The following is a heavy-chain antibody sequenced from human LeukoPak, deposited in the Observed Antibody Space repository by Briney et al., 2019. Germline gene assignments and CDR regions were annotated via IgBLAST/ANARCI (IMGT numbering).Heavy chain of an antibody. J-gene: IGHJ4*02. CDR1: GYTFTGYY. Sequence: VASVTVSCKASGYTFTGYYIHWVRQAPGQGLEWMGWINPNSGGTNYAQKFQGRVTMTRDTSISTAYMELRRLRSDDTAVYYCARDTYGYYQEPGFDYWGQGTLVTVSS. D-gene: IGHD1-26*01. CDR3: ARDTYGYYQEPGFDY. CDR2: INPNSGGT. V-gene: IGHV1-2*02.